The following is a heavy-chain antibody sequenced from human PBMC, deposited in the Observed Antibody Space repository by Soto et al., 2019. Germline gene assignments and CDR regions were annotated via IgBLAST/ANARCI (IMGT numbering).Heavy chain of an antibody. CDR3: AKDRGAISTYYFDY. Sequence: HPGGSLRLSCAASGVTFCSYGMHWVRQAPGKGLEWVAVISYDGSNKYYADSVKGRFTISRDNSKNTLYLQMNSLRAEDTAVYYCAKDRGAISTYYFDYWGQGTLVTVSS. CDR2: ISYDGSNK. V-gene: IGHV3-30*18. D-gene: IGHD3-3*01. J-gene: IGHJ4*02. CDR1: GVTFCSYG.